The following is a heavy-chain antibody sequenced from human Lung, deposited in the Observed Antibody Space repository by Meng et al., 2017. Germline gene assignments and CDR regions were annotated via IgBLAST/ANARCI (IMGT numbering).Heavy chain of an antibody. J-gene: IGHJ1*01. CDR2: ITRDGTKP. CDR3: TNDRLNH. CDR1: GFTFTDHW. D-gene: IGHD1-1*01. Sequence: EVRLVESGGGLVPPGGSLRLSCAASGFTFTDHWMHWVRQGPGKGLVWVSRITRDGTKPTYADSVKGRFTISRDNAKNTLYLQMNNLRAEDTAFYYCTNDRLNHWGQGALVTVSS. V-gene: IGHV3-74*01.